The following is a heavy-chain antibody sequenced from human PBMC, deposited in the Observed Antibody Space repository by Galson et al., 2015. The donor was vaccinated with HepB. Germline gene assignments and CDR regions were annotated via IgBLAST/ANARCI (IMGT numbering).Heavy chain of an antibody. D-gene: IGHD3-22*01. CDR3: AARPMIHTLDDAFDI. CDR2: ISYDGSNK. CDR1: GFTFSSYG. J-gene: IGHJ3*02. Sequence: SLRLSCAASGFTFSSYGMHWVRQAPGKGLEWVAVISYDGSNKYYADSVKGRFTISRDDSKNTLYLQMNSLRAEDTAVYYCAARPMIHTLDDAFDIWGQGTMVTVSS. V-gene: IGHV3-30*03.